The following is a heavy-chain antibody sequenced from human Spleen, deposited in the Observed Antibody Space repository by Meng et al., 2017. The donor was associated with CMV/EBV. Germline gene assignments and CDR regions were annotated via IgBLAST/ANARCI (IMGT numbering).Heavy chain of an antibody. CDR3: ARGLYGGNDY. CDR1: GGTFSSYA. Sequence: QVTLGQCGAEVKKPGSSGNVACKASGGTFSSYAISWVRQAPGQGLEWMGGIIPIFGTANYAQKFQGRVTITADESTSTAYMELSSLRSEDTAVYYCARGLYGGNDYWGQGTLVTVSS. J-gene: IGHJ4*02. V-gene: IGHV1-69*12. CDR2: IIPIFGTA. D-gene: IGHD4-23*01.